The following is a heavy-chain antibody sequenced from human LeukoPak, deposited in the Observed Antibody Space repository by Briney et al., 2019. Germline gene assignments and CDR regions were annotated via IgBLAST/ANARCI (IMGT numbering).Heavy chain of an antibody. CDR3: ARDQGDYYGSGNYYNVFDY. Sequence: SQTLSLTCAISGDSVSSNSAAWNWIRQSPSRGLEWLGRTYYRSKWYNDYAVSVKSRITINPDTSKNLFSLHLTSVTPEDTALYYCARDQGDYYGSGNYYNVFDYWGQGTLVTVSS. J-gene: IGHJ4*02. CDR2: TYYRSKWYN. CDR1: GDSVSSNSAA. D-gene: IGHD3-10*01. V-gene: IGHV6-1*01.